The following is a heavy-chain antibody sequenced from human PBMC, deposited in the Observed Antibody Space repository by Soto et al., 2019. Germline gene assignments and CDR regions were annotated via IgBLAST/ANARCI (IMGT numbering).Heavy chain of an antibody. CDR1: GGSISSYY. J-gene: IGHJ4*02. D-gene: IGHD3-3*01. V-gene: IGHV4-59*01. CDR2: IYYSGGT. CDR3: ASNYYDFWSGNDYFDY. Sequence: SETLSLTCTVSGGSISSYYWSWIRQPPGKGLEWIGYIYYSGGTNYNPSLKSRVTISVDTSKNQFSLKLSSVTAADTAVYYCASNYYDFWSGNDYFDYWGQGTLVTVSS.